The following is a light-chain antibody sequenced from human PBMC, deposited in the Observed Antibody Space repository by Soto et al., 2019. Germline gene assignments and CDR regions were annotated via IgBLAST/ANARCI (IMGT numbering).Light chain of an antibody. Sequence: SYELTQPPSVSVSPGQTARITCSGDALPKKFASWYQQKSGQAPLLVIYDDSRRPSGIPERFSGSSSGTVATLTVTEAQVEDEADYYCYSLDHSGNIMVFGGGTKLPS. CDR2: DDS. CDR1: ALPKKF. V-gene: IGLV3-10*01. J-gene: IGLJ2*01. CDR3: YSLDHSGNIMV.